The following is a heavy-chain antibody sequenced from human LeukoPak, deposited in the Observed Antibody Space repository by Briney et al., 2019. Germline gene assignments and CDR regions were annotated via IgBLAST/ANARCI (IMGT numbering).Heavy chain of an antibody. CDR1: GGSISSYY. CDR3: ARDLRYSGSYFWFDP. D-gene: IGHD1-26*01. Sequence: SETLSLTCTVSGGSISSYYWSWIRQPARKGLEWIGRIYTSGSTNYNPSLKSRVTMSVDTSKNQFSLKLSSVTAADTAVYYCARDLRYSGSYFWFDPWGQGTLVTVSS. V-gene: IGHV4-4*07. J-gene: IGHJ5*02. CDR2: IYTSGST.